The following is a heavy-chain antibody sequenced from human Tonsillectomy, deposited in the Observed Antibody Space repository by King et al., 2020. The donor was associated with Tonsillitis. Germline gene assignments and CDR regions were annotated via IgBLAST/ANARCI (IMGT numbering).Heavy chain of an antibody. D-gene: IGHD1-26*01. Sequence: QLQESGPGVVKPSETLSLTCTVSGGSISSSDHYWAWIRQPPGKGLEWIGYLSYSGTSFYNPSLKSRITISGDSSENRFSLTLSSVTAADTAVYFWARYVSGGFDYWGQGALVTVSS. CDR3: ARYVSGGFDY. CDR2: LSYSGTS. J-gene: IGHJ4*02. V-gene: IGHV4-39*01. CDR1: GGSISSSDHY.